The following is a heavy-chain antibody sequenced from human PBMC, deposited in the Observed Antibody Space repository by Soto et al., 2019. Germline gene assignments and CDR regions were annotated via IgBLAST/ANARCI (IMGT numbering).Heavy chain of an antibody. J-gene: IGHJ4*02. CDR3: ARAIKRWEVHYYFDY. D-gene: IGHD1-26*01. CDR1: GSTFDNFA. V-gene: IGHV1-69*06. CDR2: IVVMSNTA. Sequence: QVVLLQSGAEVKEPGSSVRVSCTVSGSTFDNFAFSWVRQAPGHGPEWMGGIVVMSNTADYSQRSQDRVTITADTSTRTLYMELGSLTFEDTAVYYCARAIKRWEVHYYFDYWGQGTLVTVSS.